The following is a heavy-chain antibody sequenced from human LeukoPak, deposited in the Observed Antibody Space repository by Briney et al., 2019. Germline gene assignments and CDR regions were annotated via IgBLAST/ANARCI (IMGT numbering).Heavy chain of an antibody. CDR1: GFTFSSYA. J-gene: IGHJ5*02. V-gene: IGHV3-23*01. Sequence: SGGSLRLSCAASGFTFSSYAMHWVRQAPERGLEWVSVISNSGGNIFYAESVKGRFTISRDNSKDTLYLHMNSLRAEDTAVYYCAKDTWYYDILTGYYNWFDPWGQGTLVTVSS. D-gene: IGHD3-9*01. CDR2: ISNSGGNI. CDR3: AKDTWYYDILTGYYNWFDP.